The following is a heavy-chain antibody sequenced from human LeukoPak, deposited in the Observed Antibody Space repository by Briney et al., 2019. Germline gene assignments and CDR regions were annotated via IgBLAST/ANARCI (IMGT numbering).Heavy chain of an antibody. V-gene: IGHV4-34*01. CDR2: INPSGTT. CDR1: GGSISSYY. CDR3: ARPRKHDYYDMDV. Sequence: SETLSLTCTVSGGSISSYYWSWIRQPPGKGLEWIGEINPSGTTNYNPSLKGRVTISLDTSKNHSSLNLSSVTAADTAVYYCARPRKHDYYDMDVWGKGTTVTVSS. J-gene: IGHJ6*03.